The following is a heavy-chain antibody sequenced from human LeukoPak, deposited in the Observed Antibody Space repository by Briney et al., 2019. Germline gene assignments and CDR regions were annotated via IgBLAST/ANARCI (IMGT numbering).Heavy chain of an antibody. J-gene: IGHJ4*02. Sequence: ASVKVSCKASGYTFTKYVVHWVRQAPGQRPEWMGWINAGNGDTKYSQNFQDRVTITRDTSANTAYMELSSLTSEDTALYYCARDDCRDTCYPGRYWGQGTLVTVSS. D-gene: IGHD2-15*01. CDR2: INAGNGDT. CDR3: ARDDCRDTCYPGRY. V-gene: IGHV1-3*01. CDR1: GYTFTKYV.